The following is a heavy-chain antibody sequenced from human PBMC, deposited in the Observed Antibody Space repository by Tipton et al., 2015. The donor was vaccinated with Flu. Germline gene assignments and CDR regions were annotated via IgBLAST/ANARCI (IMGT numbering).Heavy chain of an antibody. Sequence: SGFTFSHYNMHWVRQAVGEGLEWVAVIWHDGSNQHYAESVEDRFTISRDNSKDTLFLQINSLRAEDTAVYYCARGSPYNYDGRGYYDDFDYWGQGTLVTVSS. CDR2: IWHDGSNQ. CDR1: GFTFSHYN. J-gene: IGHJ4*02. V-gene: IGHV3-33*01. D-gene: IGHD3-22*01. CDR3: ARGSPYNYDGRGYYDDFDY.